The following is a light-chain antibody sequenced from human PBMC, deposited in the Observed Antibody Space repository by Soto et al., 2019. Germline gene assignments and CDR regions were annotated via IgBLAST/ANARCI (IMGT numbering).Light chain of an antibody. J-gene: IGKJ5*01. Sequence: DVVMTQSPDSLALSLGDRATINCKSSQNLLSSSDNRNYLAWYQQKPGQPPKLLIYWASTRESGVPDRFSGSGSGTDFTLTVSSLQAEDVALYYCQQYYSSPITFGQGTRLEI. CDR2: WAS. CDR1: QNLLSSSDNRNY. CDR3: QQYYSSPIT. V-gene: IGKV4-1*01.